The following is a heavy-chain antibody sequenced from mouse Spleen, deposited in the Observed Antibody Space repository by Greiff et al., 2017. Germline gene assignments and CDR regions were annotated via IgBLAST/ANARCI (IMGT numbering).Heavy chain of an antibody. CDR2: INPSTGGT. J-gene: IGHJ2*01. CDR1: GYSFTGYY. D-gene: IGHD2-4*01. V-gene: IGHV1-42*01. Sequence: EVQLQQSGPELVKPGASVKISCKASGYSFTGYYMNWVKQSPEKSLEWIGEINPSTGGTTYNQKFKAKATLTVDKSSSTAYMQLKSLTSEDSAVYYCARDDYYEGPLDYWGQGTTLTVSS. CDR3: ARDDYYEGPLDY.